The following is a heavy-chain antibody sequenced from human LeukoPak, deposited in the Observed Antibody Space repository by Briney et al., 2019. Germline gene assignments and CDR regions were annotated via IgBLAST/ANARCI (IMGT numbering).Heavy chain of an antibody. J-gene: IGHJ4*02. V-gene: IGHV1-69*01. D-gene: IGHD6-6*01. Sequence: ASVKVSCKASGGTFSSYAISWVRQAPGQGLEWMGGIIPIFGTANYAQKFQGRVTITADESTSTAYMELSSLRSEDTAVYYCGSRNRRYYRSSFDPGDYWGQGTLVTVSS. CDR1: GGTFSSYA. CDR2: IIPIFGTA. CDR3: GSRNRRYYRSSFDPGDY.